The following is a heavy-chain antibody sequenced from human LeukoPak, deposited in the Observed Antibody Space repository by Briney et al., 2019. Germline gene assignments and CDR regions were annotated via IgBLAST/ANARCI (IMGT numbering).Heavy chain of an antibody. CDR3: ARAYGDYKLGYFDY. CDR2: IYYSGST. Sequence: SETLSLTCTVSGGSISSYYWSWIRQPPGKGLEWIGYIYYSGSTNYNPSLKSRVTISVDTSKNQFSLKLSSVTAADTAVYYCARAYGDYKLGYFDYWGQGTLVTVSS. J-gene: IGHJ4*02. D-gene: IGHD4-17*01. V-gene: IGHV4-59*01. CDR1: GGSISSYY.